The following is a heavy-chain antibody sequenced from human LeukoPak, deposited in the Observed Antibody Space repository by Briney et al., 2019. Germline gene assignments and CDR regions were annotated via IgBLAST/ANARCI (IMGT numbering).Heavy chain of an antibody. J-gene: IGHJ4*02. CDR3: TRERVRGYTSGDPGY. V-gene: IGHV3-49*03. D-gene: IGHD5-18*01. CDR1: GFTFADYA. Sequence: GGSLRLSCTASGFTFADYAMSWFRQAPGKWLGWVSFIISKVFGGTTEYAASVKGRFTISRDDSKTIAYLQMKSLKTDDTAVYYCTRERVRGYTSGDPGYWGQGTLVTVPS. CDR2: IISKVFGGTT.